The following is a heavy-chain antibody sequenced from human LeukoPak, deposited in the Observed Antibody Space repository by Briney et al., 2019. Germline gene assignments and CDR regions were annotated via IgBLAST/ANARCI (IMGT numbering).Heavy chain of an antibody. J-gene: IGHJ4*02. D-gene: IGHD3-9*01. CDR1: GFTFDDYA. V-gene: IGHV3-43*02. CDR3: AKAPTPTGFYMHY. Sequence: GGPHRLSCAASGFTFDDYAMHWVRQGPGKGLEWVSYISGDGNTTYSAGSVKGRSTISRDNSKTSLYLQMNSLRTEDTALYYCAKAPTPTGFYMHYWGQVTLVTV. CDR2: ISGDGNTT.